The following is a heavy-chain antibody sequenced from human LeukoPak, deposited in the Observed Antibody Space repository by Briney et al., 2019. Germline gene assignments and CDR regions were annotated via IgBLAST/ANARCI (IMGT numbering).Heavy chain of an antibody. J-gene: IGHJ4*02. CDR2: INHSGST. Sequence: DPSETLSLTCVVYGGSFSGYYWSWIRQPPGKGLEWIGEINHSGSTNYNPSLKSRVTISVDTSKNQFSLKLSSVTAADTAVYYCARGRPCYDILTGYKTSHFDYWGQGTLVTVSS. CDR1: GGSFSGYY. D-gene: IGHD3-9*01. CDR3: ARGRPCYDILTGYKTSHFDY. V-gene: IGHV4-34*01.